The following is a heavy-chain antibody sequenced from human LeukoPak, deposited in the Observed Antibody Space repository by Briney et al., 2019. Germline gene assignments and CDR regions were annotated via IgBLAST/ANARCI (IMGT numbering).Heavy chain of an antibody. J-gene: IGHJ5*02. CDR3: ARDPSPFYSGRYLGFDP. D-gene: IGHD1-26*01. CDR1: GDSVSSNSAA. CDR2: TYYRSKWYN. Sequence: SQTLSLTCAISGDSVSSNSAAWNWIRQSPSRGLEWLGRTYYRSKWYNDYAVSVKSRITINPDTSKNQFSLKLSSVTAADTAVYYCARDPSPFYSGRYLGFDPWGQGTLVTVSS. V-gene: IGHV6-1*01.